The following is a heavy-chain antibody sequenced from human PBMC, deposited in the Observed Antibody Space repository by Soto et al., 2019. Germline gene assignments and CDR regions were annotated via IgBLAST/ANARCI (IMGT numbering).Heavy chain of an antibody. J-gene: IGHJ6*02. CDR1: GGTFSSFA. CDR3: ARDRLMRGNAYYYGMAV. Sequence: QVLLVQSGAEVKKPGSSVRVSCKTSGGTFSSFAISWVRLAPGQGLEWMGVIVPMFAAPTYAQKFQGRVSITADASTRTAYMELSRLRSDDTAVYYCARDRLMRGNAYYYGMAVWGQGTTVTVSS. D-gene: IGHD2-21*01. CDR2: IVPMFAAP. V-gene: IGHV1-69*12.